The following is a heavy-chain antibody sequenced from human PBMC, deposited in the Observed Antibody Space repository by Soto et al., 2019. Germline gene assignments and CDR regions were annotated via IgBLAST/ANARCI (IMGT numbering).Heavy chain of an antibody. CDR1: GLRFTHYW. CDR3: ARRPSNYYGMDV. Sequence: GGALKLSCAGSGLRFTHYWIGWVRPLPGKGLEWMGIIYPSDSDTRYSPSFQGQVTISADKSISTAYLQLSSLKASDTAMYYCARRPSNYYGMDVWGQGTTVTVSS. V-gene: IGHV5-51*01. D-gene: IGHD6-6*01. J-gene: IGHJ6*02. CDR2: IYPSDSDT.